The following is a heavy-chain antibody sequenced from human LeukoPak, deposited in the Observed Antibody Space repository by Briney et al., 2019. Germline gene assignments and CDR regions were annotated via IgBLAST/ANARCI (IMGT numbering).Heavy chain of an antibody. CDR3: ARDPAPPLRFFGVVLDAFDI. V-gene: IGHV3-21*01. J-gene: IGHJ3*02. D-gene: IGHD3-3*01. Sequence: GGSLRLSCAASGFTFGSYSMNWVRQAPGKGLEWVSSISSSSSYIYYADSVKGRFTISRDNAKNSLYLQMNSLRAEDTAVYYCARDPAPPLRFFGVVLDAFDIWGQGTMVTVSS. CDR2: ISSSSSYI. CDR1: GFTFGSYS.